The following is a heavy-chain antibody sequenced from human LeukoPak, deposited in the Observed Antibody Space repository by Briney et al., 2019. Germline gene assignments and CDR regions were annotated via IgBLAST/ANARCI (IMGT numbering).Heavy chain of an antibody. J-gene: IGHJ4*02. V-gene: IGHV4-30-2*01. CDR1: GDSISSGAYY. CDR3: VRDVSQRRHFDY. CDR2: FYGSGSA. Sequence: SETLSLTCTVSGDSISSGAYYWSWIRQPPGKGLEWIVYFYGSGSASYNPSLKSRITISVDRSNNQFSLKMSSVTAADTAVYYCVRDVSQRRHFDYWGQGTLVTVSS. D-gene: IGHD1-1*01.